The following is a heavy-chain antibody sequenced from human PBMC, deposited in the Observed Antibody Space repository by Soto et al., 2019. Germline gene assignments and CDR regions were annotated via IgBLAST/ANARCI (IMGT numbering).Heavy chain of an antibody. CDR1: GGSISSYY. V-gene: IGHV4-59*01. CDR3: AREETLSYYSGWFDP. CDR2: IYYSGST. J-gene: IGHJ5*02. D-gene: IGHD3-10*01. Sequence: ETLSLTCTVSGGSISSYYWSWIRQPPGKGLEWIGYIYYSGSTNYNPSLKSRVTISVDTSKNQFSLKLSSVTAADTAVYYCAREETLSYYSGWFDPWGQGTLVTVSS.